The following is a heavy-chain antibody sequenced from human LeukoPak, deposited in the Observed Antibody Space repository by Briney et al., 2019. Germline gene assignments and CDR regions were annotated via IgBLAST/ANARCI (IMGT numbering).Heavy chain of an antibody. Sequence: GESLKISCKGSGYSFTSYWIGWVRRMPGKGLEWMGIIFPGDSDTRYSPSVQGQVTMSADKSISTAYLQWSSLKASDTAMYYCARQGGYSGYDLDYWGQGTLVTVSS. D-gene: IGHD5-12*01. CDR1: GYSFTSYW. V-gene: IGHV5-51*01. J-gene: IGHJ4*02. CDR2: IFPGDSDT. CDR3: ARQGGYSGYDLDY.